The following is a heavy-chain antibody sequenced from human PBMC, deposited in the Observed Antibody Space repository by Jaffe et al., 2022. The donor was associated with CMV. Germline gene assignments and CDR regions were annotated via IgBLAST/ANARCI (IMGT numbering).Heavy chain of an antibody. Sequence: EVYLVESGGGFVQPGGSLRLSCAASRFTFSTSWMTWVRQSPGKGLEWVANINQDGSEKYYVGHMKGRFTVSRDNAKNSLFLQMNSLRDEDTAVYYCARVVPSSNWFFDLWGRGTLVTVSP. J-gene: IGHJ2*01. CDR1: RFTFSTSW. CDR2: INQDGSEK. V-gene: IGHV3-7*03. CDR3: ARVVPSSNWFFDL. D-gene: IGHD6-6*01.